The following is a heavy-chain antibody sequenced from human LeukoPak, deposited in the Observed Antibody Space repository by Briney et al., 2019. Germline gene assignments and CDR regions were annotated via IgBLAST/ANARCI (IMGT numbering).Heavy chain of an antibody. V-gene: IGHV1-46*01. CDR3: ARAKTVNGDLDY. J-gene: IGHJ4*02. Sequence: ASVKVSCKASGYAFSNHYIHWVRQAPGRGLEWMGIITPGGEGTKYAQKFQGRVSMTTDTSTRTVYLSLSSLRYEDTAVYHCARAKTVNGDLDYWGQGTLVTVSS. D-gene: IGHD7-27*01. CDR2: ITPGGEGT. CDR1: GYAFSNHY.